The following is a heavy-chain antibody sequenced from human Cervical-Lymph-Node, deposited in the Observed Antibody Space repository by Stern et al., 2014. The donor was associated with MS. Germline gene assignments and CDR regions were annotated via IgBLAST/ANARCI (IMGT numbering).Heavy chain of an antibody. CDR1: GFTFSSYS. J-gene: IGHJ6*02. CDR2: ISYDGSNK. Sequence: VQLVESGGGVVQPGRSPRLSCAASGFTFSSYSMHWVRQAPGKGLEWVAVISYDGSNKYYAGSVKGRFTISRDTSKNTLFLQMNSLSAEDTAVYYCARAQEGRWFGPYGMDVWGQGTTVTVSS. D-gene: IGHD3-10*01. CDR3: ARAQEGRWFGPYGMDV. V-gene: IGHV3-30-3*01.